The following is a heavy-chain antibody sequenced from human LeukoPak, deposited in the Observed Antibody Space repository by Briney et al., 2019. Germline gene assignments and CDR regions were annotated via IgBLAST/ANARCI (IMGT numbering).Heavy chain of an antibody. V-gene: IGHV4-34*01. CDR3: ARLAAAGIDY. D-gene: IGHD6-13*01. Sequence: PSETLSLTCAVYGGSFSGYYWSWIRQPPGKGLEWIGEINHRRSTNYNPSLKSRVTISVDTSKNQFSLKLSSVTAADTAVYYCARLAAAGIDYWGQGTLVTVSS. CDR1: GGSFSGYY. J-gene: IGHJ4*02. CDR2: INHRRST.